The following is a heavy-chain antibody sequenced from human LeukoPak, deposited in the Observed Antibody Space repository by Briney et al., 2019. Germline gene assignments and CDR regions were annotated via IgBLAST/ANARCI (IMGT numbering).Heavy chain of an antibody. V-gene: IGHV3-21*01. CDR3: ARGRAYDSSGYYDHYFDY. CDR1: GFTFSSYS. D-gene: IGHD3-22*01. CDR2: ISSSSSYI. J-gene: IGHJ4*02. Sequence: GGSLRLSCAASGFTFSSYSMNWVRQAPGKGLEWVSSISSSSSYIYYADSVKGRFTISRDNAKNSLYLQMNSLRAEDTAVYYCARGRAYDSSGYYDHYFDYWGRGTLVTVSS.